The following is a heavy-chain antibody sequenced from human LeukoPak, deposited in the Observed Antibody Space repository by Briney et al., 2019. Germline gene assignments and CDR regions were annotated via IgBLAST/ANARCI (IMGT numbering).Heavy chain of an antibody. CDR2: INHSGST. CDR1: GGSFSGYY. CDR3: ARGGRYRYGYVDY. V-gene: IGHV4-34*01. J-gene: IGHJ4*02. Sequence: SEPLSLTCAVYGGSFSGYYWSWIRQPPGKGLEWIGEINHSGSTNYNPSLKSRVTISVDTSKNQFSLKLSSVTAADTAVYYCARGGRYRYGYVDYWGQGTLVTVSS. D-gene: IGHD5-18*01.